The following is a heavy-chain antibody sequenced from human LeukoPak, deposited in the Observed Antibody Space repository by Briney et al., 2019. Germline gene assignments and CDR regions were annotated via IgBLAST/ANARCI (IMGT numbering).Heavy chain of an antibody. V-gene: IGHV3-11*04. CDR2: ISSSGSTI. J-gene: IGHJ5*02. CDR3: AKPNWGQGGWFDP. Sequence: GGSLRLSCAASGFIFSDYYMTWIRQAPGKGLEWVSYISSSGSTIYYADSVKGRFTISRDNAKNSLFLQMNSLRAEDTAVYYCAKPNWGQGGWFDPWGQGTLVTVSS. D-gene: IGHD7-27*01. CDR1: GFIFSDYY.